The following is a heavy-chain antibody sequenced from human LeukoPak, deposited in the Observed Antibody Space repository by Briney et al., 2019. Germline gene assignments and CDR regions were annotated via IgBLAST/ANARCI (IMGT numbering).Heavy chain of an antibody. J-gene: IGHJ4*02. CDR1: GFPFKFFA. CDR3: VKGLDYSSSQMDS. Sequence: GSLRLSCQALGFPFKFFAITWVRPAPGKGLEYVASINTNGANTYYADSVKGRFTISRDNSRNTVYVQMNSLTPEDTAVYYCVKGLDYSSSQMDSWGQGTLVTVSS. V-gene: IGHV3-64*05. CDR2: INTNGANT. D-gene: IGHD6-6*01.